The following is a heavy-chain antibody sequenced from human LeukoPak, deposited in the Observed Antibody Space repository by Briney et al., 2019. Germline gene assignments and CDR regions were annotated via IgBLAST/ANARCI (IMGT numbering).Heavy chain of an antibody. V-gene: IGHV3-7*01. CDR1: GFTFTDDW. Sequence: GGSLRLSCAVYGFTFTDDWMNWVRQAPGKGPEWVASIRQDGGEKYYVDSVKGRFTISRDNAKNSLYLQMSSLRAEDTAVYYCARDGTAPGLYFDLWGQGTLVAVS. CDR2: IRQDGGEK. D-gene: IGHD6-13*01. J-gene: IGHJ4*01. CDR3: ARDGTAPGLYFDL.